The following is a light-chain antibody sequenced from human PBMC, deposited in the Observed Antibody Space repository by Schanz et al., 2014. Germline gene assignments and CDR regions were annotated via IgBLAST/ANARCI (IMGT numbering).Light chain of an antibody. CDR1: QSISSN. CDR3: QQYYSIPLT. V-gene: IGKV3D-15*01. Sequence: EIVLTQSPGTLSLSPGERATLSCRASQSISSNLAWYQQKPGQAPRLLIYGASNRATGIPDRFSGSGSGTDFTLTISSLQAEDLAVYYCQQYYSIPLTFGGGTKVEIK. CDR2: GAS. J-gene: IGKJ4*01.